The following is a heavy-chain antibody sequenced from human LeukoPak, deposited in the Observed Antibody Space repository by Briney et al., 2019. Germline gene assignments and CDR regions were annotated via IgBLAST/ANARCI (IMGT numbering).Heavy chain of an antibody. V-gene: IGHV3-23*01. CDR3: AKTATGYSSGRYPGWPVDY. Sequence: GGSLRLSCAASGFTFNSYAMYWVRQAPGKGLEWVSGIFGSGGSSHYADSVKGRFTISRDNSKNTVYLQMNCLRPEDTAVYYCAKTATGYSSGRYPGWPVDYWGQGTLVTVSS. CDR1: GFTFNSYA. J-gene: IGHJ4*02. D-gene: IGHD6-19*01. CDR2: IFGSGGSS.